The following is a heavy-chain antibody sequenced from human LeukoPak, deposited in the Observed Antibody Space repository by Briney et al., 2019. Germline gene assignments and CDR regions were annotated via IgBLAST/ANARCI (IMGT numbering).Heavy chain of an antibody. V-gene: IGHV1-18*01. CDR3: ARRTFGSAGDFYYYMDV. CDR1: GYTFTSYG. CDR2: INGYNGNT. Sequence: GASVKVSCKASGYTFTSYGITWVRQAPGQGLEWMGWINGYNGNTNYAQEVQGRVTMTTDTSTSTAYLELRSLRSDDTAVYYCARRTFGSAGDFYYYMDVWGKGTTVSVSS. D-gene: IGHD3-10*01. J-gene: IGHJ6*03.